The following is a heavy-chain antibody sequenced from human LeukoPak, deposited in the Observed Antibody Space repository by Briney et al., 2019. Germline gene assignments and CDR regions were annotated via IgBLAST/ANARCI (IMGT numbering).Heavy chain of an antibody. D-gene: IGHD2-2*01. Sequence: ASVKLSCTASGYTFTSYGISWVRQAPGQGLEWMGWISAYNGNTNYAQKLQSRVTMTTDTSTSPAYMELRSVRSDDTAVYYCASASSEVGAKIDYWGQGTLVTVSS. CDR3: ASASSEVGAKIDY. CDR2: ISAYNGNT. V-gene: IGHV1-18*01. CDR1: GYTFTSYG. J-gene: IGHJ4*02.